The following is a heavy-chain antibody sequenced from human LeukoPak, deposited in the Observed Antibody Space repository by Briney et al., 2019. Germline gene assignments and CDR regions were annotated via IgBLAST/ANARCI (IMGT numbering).Heavy chain of an antibody. Sequence: GGSLRLSCAASGVTLSPYGMHWVRQAPGKGLEWVAVISYVGSDKYYADSVKGRFTISRDNSKNTLYLQMNSLRAEDTAVHYCARDGFSSGYPYDAFDIWGQGTMVTVSS. CDR1: GVTLSPYG. V-gene: IGHV3-30*03. J-gene: IGHJ3*02. D-gene: IGHD3-22*01. CDR3: ARDGFSSGYPYDAFDI. CDR2: ISYVGSDK.